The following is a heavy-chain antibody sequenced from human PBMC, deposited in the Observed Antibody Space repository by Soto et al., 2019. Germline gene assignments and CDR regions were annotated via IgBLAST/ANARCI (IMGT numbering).Heavy chain of an antibody. CDR1: GFTFSSHG. Sequence: QVQLVESGGGVVQPGRSLRLSCAASGFTFSSHGIHWVRQAPGKGLEWVAVIWNDGSNKYYVDSVKGRFTISRDNSKNTLYLQMNRLRVEDTAVYYCARDAGSGIWYFDLWGRGTLVTVSS. J-gene: IGHJ2*01. D-gene: IGHD3-10*01. CDR2: IWNDGSNK. V-gene: IGHV3-33*01. CDR3: ARDAGSGIWYFDL.